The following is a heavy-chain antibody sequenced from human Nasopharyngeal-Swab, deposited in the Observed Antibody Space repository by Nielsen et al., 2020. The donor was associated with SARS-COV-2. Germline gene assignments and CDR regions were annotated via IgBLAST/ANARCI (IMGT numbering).Heavy chain of an antibody. CDR2: ISGGST. CDR3: ARAFRYYYMDV. Sequence: GGSLRLSCAASGFTVSSNEMSWVRQAPGKGLEWVSSISGGSTYYADSRKGRFTISRDNSKNTLHLQMNSLRAEDTAVYYCARAFRYYYMDVWGKGTTVTVSS. V-gene: IGHV3-38-3*01. CDR1: GFTVSSNE. J-gene: IGHJ6*03.